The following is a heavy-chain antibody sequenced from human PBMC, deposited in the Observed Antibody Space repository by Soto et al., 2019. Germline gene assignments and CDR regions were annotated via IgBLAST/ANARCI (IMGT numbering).Heavy chain of an antibody. CDR1: GGSISSYY. Sequence: SETLSLTCTVSGGSISSYYWSWIRQPPGKGLEWNGCIYYSGSTNYNRSLKSRVTISVDTSKNQFSLKLSSVTAADTAVYYCARGGITFGGVIADYWGQGTLVTVSS. V-gene: IGHV4-59*01. CDR3: ARGGITFGGVIADY. CDR2: IYYSGST. D-gene: IGHD3-16*02. J-gene: IGHJ4*02.